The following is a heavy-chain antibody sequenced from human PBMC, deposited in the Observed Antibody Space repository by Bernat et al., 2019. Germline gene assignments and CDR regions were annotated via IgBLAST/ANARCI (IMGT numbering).Heavy chain of an antibody. CDR2: IWYDGSNK. Sequence: QVQLVESGGGVVQPGRSLRLSCAASGFTFSSYGMHWVRQAPGQGLEWVAVIWYDGSNKYYADSVKGRHTIARDNSKNTLYLQMNSLRAEDTAGYYCAREMVGATTWNYAFDIWGQGKMVTVSS. CDR3: AREMVGATTWNYAFDI. CDR1: GFTFSSYG. J-gene: IGHJ3*02. V-gene: IGHV3-33*01. D-gene: IGHD1-26*01.